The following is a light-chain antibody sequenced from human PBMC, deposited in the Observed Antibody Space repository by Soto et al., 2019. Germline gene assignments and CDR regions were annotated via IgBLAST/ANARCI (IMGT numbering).Light chain of an antibody. J-gene: IGKJ4*01. CDR3: QQYNSFPLT. Sequence: DIQMTQSPSTLSASVGDRVTITCRASQSISIWLAWYQQKPGKAPKLLIYKASSLESGVPSRFSGSGSGTEFTLTISRLQPDDFATYYCQQYNSFPLTFGGGTKVEIK. CDR1: QSISIW. V-gene: IGKV1-5*03. CDR2: KAS.